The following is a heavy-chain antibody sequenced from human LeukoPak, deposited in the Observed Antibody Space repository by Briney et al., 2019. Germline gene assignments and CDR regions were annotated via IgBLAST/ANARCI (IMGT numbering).Heavy chain of an antibody. CDR2: ISWDGGST. CDR3: ARGGGMIDY. V-gene: IGHV3-43*01. D-gene: IGHD4-23*01. J-gene: IGHJ4*02. CDR1: GFTFSSYS. Sequence: SGGSLRLSCAASGFTFSSYSMNWVRQAPGKGLEWVSLISWDGGSTYYADSVKGRFTISRDNSKNSLYLQMNSLRTEDTALYYCARGGGMIDYWGQGTLVTVSS.